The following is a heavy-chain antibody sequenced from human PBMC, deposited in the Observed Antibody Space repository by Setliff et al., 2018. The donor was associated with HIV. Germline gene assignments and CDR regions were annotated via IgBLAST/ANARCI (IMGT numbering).Heavy chain of an antibody. Sequence: GGSLRLSCAASGFTFSSHAMSWVRQAPGKGLEWVSVISSSAGATHYADSVKGRFTISRDNAKNSLDLQMNSLRVEDTAFYYCARDKRDDNFLTSRISSVFDFWGEGTLVTVSS. J-gene: IGHJ4*02. V-gene: IGHV3-23*01. CDR2: ISSSAGAT. CDR1: GFTFSSHA. CDR3: ARDKRDDNFLTSRISSVFDF. D-gene: IGHD1-1*01.